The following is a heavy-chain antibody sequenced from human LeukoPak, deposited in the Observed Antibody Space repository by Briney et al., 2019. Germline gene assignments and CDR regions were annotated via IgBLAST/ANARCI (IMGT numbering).Heavy chain of an antibody. V-gene: IGHV7-4-1*02. J-gene: IGHJ6*03. CDR2: NNTNTGNP. D-gene: IGHD4-17*01. Sequence: ASVKVSCKASGYTFTSYAMNWVRQAPGQGLEWMGWNNTNTGNPTYAQGFTGRFVFSLDTSVSTAYLQISSLKAEDTAVYYCARSPRDYGDYGDYYYYYYMDVWGKGTTVTVSS. CDR3: ARSPRDYGDYGDYYYYYYMDV. CDR1: GYTFTSYA.